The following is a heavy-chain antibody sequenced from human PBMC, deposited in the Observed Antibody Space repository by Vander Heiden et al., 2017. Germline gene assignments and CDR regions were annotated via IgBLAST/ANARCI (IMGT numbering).Heavy chain of an antibody. CDR1: GYTFIGYF. V-gene: IGHV1-2*06. CDR3: ARGNIWFDP. CDR2: INPKSGGT. Sequence: QVQLVQSGAEVKKPGASVRVSCKASGYTFIGYFLHWVRQAPGQGLEWIGRINPKSGGTVYAPKFQDRVTMTWDTSSNTTDMILNSLTSDDTAVYYCARGNIWFDPWGQGTLVSVSS. J-gene: IGHJ5*02.